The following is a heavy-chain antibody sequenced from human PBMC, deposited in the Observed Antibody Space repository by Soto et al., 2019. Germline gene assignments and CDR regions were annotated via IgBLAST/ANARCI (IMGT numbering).Heavy chain of an antibody. CDR2: TYWSDER. CDR1: GFSLSTSGEA. D-gene: IGHD1-26*01. Sequence: QITLKESGPTLVKPTQTLTLTCTFSGFSLSTSGEAVGWIRQPPGKALEWLALTYWSDERHSSPSLKSRLTTTTEPPKTRLSLTRTNMAPVDTATYYRPPRGGGIFHSWGQGPLVTFS. V-gene: IGHV2-5*01. J-gene: IGHJ4*02. CDR3: PPRGGGIFHS.